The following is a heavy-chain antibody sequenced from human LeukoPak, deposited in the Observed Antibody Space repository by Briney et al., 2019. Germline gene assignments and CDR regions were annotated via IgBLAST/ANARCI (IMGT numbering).Heavy chain of an antibody. Sequence: SETLSLTCTVSGGSISSGSYYWSWIRQPAGKGLEWIGRIYTSGSTNYNPSLKSRVTISVDTSKNQFSLKLSSVTAADTAVYYCARDGYYDYDSSHAFDIWGQGTMVTVSS. CDR3: ARDGYYDYDSSHAFDI. CDR1: GGSISSGSYY. V-gene: IGHV4-61*02. J-gene: IGHJ3*02. D-gene: IGHD3-16*01. CDR2: IYTSGST.